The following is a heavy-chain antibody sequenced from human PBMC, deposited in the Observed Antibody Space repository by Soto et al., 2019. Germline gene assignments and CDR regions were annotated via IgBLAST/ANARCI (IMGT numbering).Heavy chain of an antibody. CDR3: ARIVGSLVVFWFDP. Sequence: QVTLKESGPVLVKPTETLTLTCTVSGFSLSNARMGVSWIRHPPGKALEWLAHFFSNDEKSYSTSLKSRLTISKDSSKSQVVLTMTNMDPVDIATYYCARIVGSLVVFWFDPWGQGTLVTVSS. J-gene: IGHJ5*02. V-gene: IGHV2-26*01. CDR1: GFSLSNARMG. CDR2: FFSNDEK. D-gene: IGHD2-15*01.